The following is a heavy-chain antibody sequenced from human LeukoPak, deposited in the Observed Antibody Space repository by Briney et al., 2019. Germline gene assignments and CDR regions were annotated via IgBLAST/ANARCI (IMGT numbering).Heavy chain of an antibody. CDR1: GGSISSYY. CDR3: ARTITIFGVVDY. J-gene: IGHJ4*02. D-gene: IGHD3-3*01. V-gene: IGHV4-59*01. CDR2: VYYSGRT. Sequence: SESLSLTCTVSGGSISSYYWSWIRQPPGTGLEWIGYVYYSGRTNYNPSLKSLVTISVDTSKNQFSLKLSSGTAADTAVYYCARTITIFGVVDYWGQGTLVTVSS.